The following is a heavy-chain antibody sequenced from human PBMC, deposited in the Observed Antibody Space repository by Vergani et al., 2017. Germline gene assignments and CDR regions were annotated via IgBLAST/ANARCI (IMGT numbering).Heavy chain of an antibody. Sequence: QLQLQESGPGLVKPSETLSLTCTVSGCSISSCSYYWGWIGQPPGKGLEWIGSIYYSGSTYYNPSLKSRVTISVDTSKNQFSLKLSSVTAADTAVYYCAGATGDLWTGDWYCDLWGRGTLVTVSS. CDR3: AGATGDLWTGDWYCDL. V-gene: IGHV4-39*07. J-gene: IGHJ2*01. CDR1: GCSISSCSYY. D-gene: IGHD3/OR15-3a*01. CDR2: IYYSGST.